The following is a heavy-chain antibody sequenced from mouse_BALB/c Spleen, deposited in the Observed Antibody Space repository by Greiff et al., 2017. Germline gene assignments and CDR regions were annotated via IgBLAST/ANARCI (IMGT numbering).Heavy chain of an antibody. J-gene: IGHJ4*01. CDR2: INPDSSTI. CDR3: ARPRYDYVGEDAMDY. CDR1: GFAFSRYW. V-gene: IGHV4-1*02. D-gene: IGHD2-4*01. Sequence: EVKVEESGGGLVQPGGSLKLSCAASGFAFSRYWMSWVRQAPGKGLEWIGEINPDSSTINYTPSLKDKFIISRDNAKNTLYLQMSKVRSEDTALYYCARPRYDYVGEDAMDYWGQGTSVTVSS.